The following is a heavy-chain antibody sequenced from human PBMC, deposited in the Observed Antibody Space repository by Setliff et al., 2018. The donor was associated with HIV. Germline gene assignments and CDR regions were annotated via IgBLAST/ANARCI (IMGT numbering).Heavy chain of an antibody. CDR1: GNSFTSYW. D-gene: IGHD4-17*01. V-gene: IGHV5-51*01. Sequence: GESLKISCKGSGNSFTSYWIGWVRQMPANGLEWIGLIWPDDSDTIYSPSFQCQVTISAARSISTASLQWSSLQASDTAMYYCPTSDYGGNSSHFQHWGQGTLVTSPQ. J-gene: IGHJ1*01. CDR2: IWPDDSDT. CDR3: PTSDYGGNSSHFQH.